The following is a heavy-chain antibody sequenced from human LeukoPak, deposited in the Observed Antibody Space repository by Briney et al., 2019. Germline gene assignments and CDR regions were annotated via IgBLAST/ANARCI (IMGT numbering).Heavy chain of an antibody. CDR3: ARRTIAGATGFWFDP. D-gene: IGHD1-26*01. CDR2: IYPGDSDT. J-gene: IGHJ5*02. V-gene: IGHV5-51*01. Sequence: GESLKISCKGSGYSFTSYWISWVRQMPGKGLEWMGIIYPGDSDTRYSPSFQGQVTISADKSISTAYLQWSSLKASDTAMYYCARRTIAGATGFWFDPWGQGTLVTVSS. CDR1: GYSFTSYW.